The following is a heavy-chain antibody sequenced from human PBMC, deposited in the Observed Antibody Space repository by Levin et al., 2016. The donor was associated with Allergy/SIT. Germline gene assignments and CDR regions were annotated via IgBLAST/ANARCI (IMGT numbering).Heavy chain of an antibody. D-gene: IGHD3-22*01. J-gene: IGHJ3*02. CDR3: ARGVPDYYDSSGYYGDAFDI. CDR2: IYHSGST. CDR1: GGSISSSNW. Sequence: SETLSLTCAVSGGSISSSNWWSWVRQPPGKGLEWIGEIYHSGSTNYNPSLKSRVTISVDKSKNQFSLKLSSVTAADTAVYYCARGVPDYYDSSGYYGDAFDIWGQGTMVTVSS. V-gene: IGHV4-4*02.